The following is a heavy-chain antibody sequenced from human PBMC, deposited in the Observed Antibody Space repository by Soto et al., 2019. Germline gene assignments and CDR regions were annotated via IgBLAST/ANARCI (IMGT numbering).Heavy chain of an antibody. D-gene: IGHD1-26*01. J-gene: IGHJ4*02. CDR2: INPNSGGT. CDR3: ARANPSGSYYDY. CDR1: GYTFTGYY. V-gene: IGHV1-2*04. Sequence: ASVQVSCKASGYTFTGYYMHWVRQAPGQGLEWMGWINPNSGGTNYAQKFQGWVTMTRDTSISTAYMELSRLRSDDTAVYYCARANPSGSYYDYWGQGTLVTVSS.